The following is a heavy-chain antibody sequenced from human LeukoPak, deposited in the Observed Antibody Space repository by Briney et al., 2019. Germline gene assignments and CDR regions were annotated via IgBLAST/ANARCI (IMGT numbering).Heavy chain of an antibody. D-gene: IGHD1-26*01. V-gene: IGHV3-21*01. Sequence: GGSLRLSCAASGFTFSSYSMNWVRQAPGKGLEWVSSISSSSSCIYYADSVKGRFTISRDNAKNSLYLQMNSLRAEDTAVYYCARDGTAQGAVDYWGQGTLVTVSS. CDR1: GFTFSSYS. CDR3: ARDGTAQGAVDY. CDR2: ISSSSSCI. J-gene: IGHJ4*02.